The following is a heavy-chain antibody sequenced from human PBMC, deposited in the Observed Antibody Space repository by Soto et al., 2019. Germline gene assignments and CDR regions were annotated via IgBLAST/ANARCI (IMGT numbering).Heavy chain of an antibody. CDR3: ARDSRAPAIVMAGVPGLDQ. Sequence: QVQLVESGGGVVQPGRSLRLSCAASGFTFSTYAMHWVRQAPGTGLEWVAVISYDGINKYEADSVKGRFTISRDNSKNTLYLQMTSLRAEDTAVYYCARDSRAPAIVMAGVPGLDQWGQGTLVTVSS. CDR1: GFTFSTYA. J-gene: IGHJ4*02. D-gene: IGHD6-19*01. V-gene: IGHV3-30-3*01. CDR2: ISYDGINK.